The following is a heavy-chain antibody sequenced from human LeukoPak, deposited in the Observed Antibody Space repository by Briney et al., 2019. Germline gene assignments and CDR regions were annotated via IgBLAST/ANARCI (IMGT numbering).Heavy chain of an antibody. J-gene: IGHJ5*02. Sequence: SETLSLTCTVSGGSISTHYWSSIRQPPGKGLEWIGSISYTGSTNYNPSLETRVTISLDTSKNHFSLKLSSVTAADTAIYYCARHMVERDMVKSLGWFDPWGQGTLVIVSS. V-gene: IGHV4-59*11. CDR1: GGSISTHY. CDR2: ISYTGST. D-gene: IGHD5-18*01. CDR3: ARHMVERDMVKSLGWFDP.